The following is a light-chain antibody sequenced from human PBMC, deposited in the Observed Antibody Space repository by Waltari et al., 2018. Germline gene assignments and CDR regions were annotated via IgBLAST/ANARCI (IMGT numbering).Light chain of an antibody. J-gene: IGKJ1*01. CDR1: QSISSY. CDR3: QQSYSSRWT. CDR2: ATS. Sequence: DIQMTQSPSSLSASVGDRVTITCRASQSISSYLNWYQQKPGKPPKVLIYATSNLQSGVPSRFSGSGSGTDFTLTISSLQPEDFATYYCQQSYSSRWTFGQGTKVEI. V-gene: IGKV1-39*01.